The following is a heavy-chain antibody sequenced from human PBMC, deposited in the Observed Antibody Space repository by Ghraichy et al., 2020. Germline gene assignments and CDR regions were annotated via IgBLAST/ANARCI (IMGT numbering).Heavy chain of an antibody. CDR2: ISAYNGNT. CDR3: ARVGLELLYYYYGMDV. CDR1: GYTFTSYG. D-gene: IGHD1-7*01. V-gene: IGHV1-18*01. J-gene: IGHJ6*02. Sequence: ASVKVSSKASGYTFTSYGISWVRQAPGQGLEWMGWISAYNGNTNYAQKLQGRVTMTTDTSTSTAYMELRSLRSDDTAVYYCARVGLELLYYYYGMDVWGQGTTVTVSS.